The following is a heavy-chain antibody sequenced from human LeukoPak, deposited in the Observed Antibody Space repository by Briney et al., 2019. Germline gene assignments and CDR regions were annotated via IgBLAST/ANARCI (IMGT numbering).Heavy chain of an antibody. CDR2: IYYSGST. D-gene: IGHD2-21*02. V-gene: IGHV4-59*01. Sequence: SETLSLTCTVSGGSISSYYWSWIRQPPGKGLEWIGYIYYSGSTNYNPSLKSRVTISVDTSKNQFSLKLSSVTAADTAVYYCARNRDYYRDDAFDIWGQGTMVTVSS. CDR1: GGSISSYY. J-gene: IGHJ3*02. CDR3: ARNRDYYRDDAFDI.